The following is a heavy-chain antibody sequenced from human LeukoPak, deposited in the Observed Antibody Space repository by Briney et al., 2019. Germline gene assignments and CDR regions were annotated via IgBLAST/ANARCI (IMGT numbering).Heavy chain of an antibody. D-gene: IGHD3-22*01. CDR3: ARGRRYYYDSSGYGY. CDR1: GGSFSGYY. CDR2: INHSGST. J-gene: IGHJ4*02. V-gene: IGHV4-34*01. Sequence: PSETLSLTCAVYGGSFSGYYWSWIRQPPGKGLEWIGEINHSGSTNYNPSLKSRVTISVDTSKNQFSLKLSSVTAADTAVYYCARGRRYYYDSSGYGYWGQGILVTVSS.